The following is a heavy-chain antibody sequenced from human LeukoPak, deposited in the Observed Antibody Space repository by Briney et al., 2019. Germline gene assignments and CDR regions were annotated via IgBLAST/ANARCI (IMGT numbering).Heavy chain of an antibody. CDR2: IYYSGST. V-gene: IGHV4-59*01. Sequence: SETLSLTCTVSGGSISSYYWSWIRQPPGKGLEWIGYIYYSGSTNYNPSLKSRVTISVDTSKNQFSLKLSSVTAADTAVYYCARGMATLHFFDYWGQGTLVTVSP. D-gene: IGHD5-24*01. CDR3: ARGMATLHFFDY. CDR1: GGSISSYY. J-gene: IGHJ4*02.